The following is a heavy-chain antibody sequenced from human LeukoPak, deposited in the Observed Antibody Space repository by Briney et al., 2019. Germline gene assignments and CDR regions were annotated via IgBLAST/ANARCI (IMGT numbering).Heavy chain of an antibody. V-gene: IGHV4-59*01. Sequence: PSETLSLTCTVSGGSISSYDWSWIRQPPGKGLEWIGYIYYSGSTNYNPSLKSRVTISVDTSKNQFSLKLSSVTAADTAVYYCAGMRITTPTVRTLDYWGQGTLVTVSS. CDR1: GGSISSYD. J-gene: IGHJ4*02. CDR2: IYYSGST. CDR3: AGMRITTPTVRTLDY. D-gene: IGHD1-14*01.